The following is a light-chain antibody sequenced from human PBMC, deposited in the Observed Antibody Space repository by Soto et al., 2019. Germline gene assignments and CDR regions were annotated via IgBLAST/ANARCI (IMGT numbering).Light chain of an antibody. V-gene: IGKV3-11*01. J-gene: IGKJ5*01. Sequence: EIVLTQSPATLSLSPGERATLSCMASQSVSSYLAWYQQKPGQAPRLLIYDASNRATGIPARFSGSGSGTDFTLTISSLEPEDFAVYYCQQRSNWPPDFGQGTRLEIK. CDR3: QQRSNWPPD. CDR1: QSVSSY. CDR2: DAS.